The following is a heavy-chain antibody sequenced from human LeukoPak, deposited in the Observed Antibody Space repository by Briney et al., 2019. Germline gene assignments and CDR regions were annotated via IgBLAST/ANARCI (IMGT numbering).Heavy chain of an antibody. V-gene: IGHV1-18*01. CDR3: ARDRPYYYDSSAYYPDF. CDR1: GYSFTSYG. D-gene: IGHD3-22*01. Sequence: GASLKVSFKASGYSFTSYGISWVRQAPEQGLEWMRWISGYNGNTNYAQRLQGRGTMTTDTSTSTAYMELRSLSSDDTAVYYCARDRPYYYDSSAYYPDFWGQGTLVTVSS. J-gene: IGHJ4*02. CDR2: ISGYNGNT.